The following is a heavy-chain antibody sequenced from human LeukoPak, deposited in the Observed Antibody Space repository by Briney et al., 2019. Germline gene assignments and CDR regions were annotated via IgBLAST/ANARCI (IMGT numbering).Heavy chain of an antibody. V-gene: IGHV3-74*01. Sequence: GGSLRLSCAASGFTFSSYWMHWVRQAPGKGLVWVSRINSDGSSTSYADSVKGRFTISRDNAKNTLYLQMNSLRAEDTAVYYCARGGYSYGYIDYWGQATLVTVSS. CDR1: GFTFSSYW. CDR3: ARGGYSYGYIDY. D-gene: IGHD5-18*01. CDR2: INSDGSST. J-gene: IGHJ4*02.